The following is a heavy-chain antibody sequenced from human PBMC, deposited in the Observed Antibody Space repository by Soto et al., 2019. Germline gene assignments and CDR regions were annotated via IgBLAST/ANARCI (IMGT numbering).Heavy chain of an antibody. V-gene: IGHV1-2*02. D-gene: IGHD3-10*01. CDR2: INPNSGGT. Sequence: ASVKVSCKTSGYTFTGYYMHWVRQAPGQGLEWMGWINPNSGGTNYAQKFQGRVTMTRDTSISTAYMELSRLRSDDTAVYYCAREDREYYYYYYGMDVWGQGTTVTVSS. J-gene: IGHJ6*02. CDR3: AREDREYYYYYYGMDV. CDR1: GYTFTGYY.